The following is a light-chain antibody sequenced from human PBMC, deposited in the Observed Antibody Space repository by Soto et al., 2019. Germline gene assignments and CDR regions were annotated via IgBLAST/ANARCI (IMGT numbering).Light chain of an antibody. CDR2: DAS. CDR3: QQRKNWTPLT. CDR1: QNVDIY. V-gene: IGKV3-11*01. J-gene: IGKJ4*01. Sequence: ETVLTQSPATLSLSPGERATLSCRASQNVDIYLAWYQQRPGQAPRLLIYDASNRATGIPARFSGSGSGTDFTLTISSLEPEDFGIYYCQQRKNWTPLTFGGGTRVEIK.